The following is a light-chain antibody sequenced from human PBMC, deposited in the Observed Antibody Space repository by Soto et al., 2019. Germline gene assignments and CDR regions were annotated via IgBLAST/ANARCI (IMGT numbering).Light chain of an antibody. J-gene: IGKJ3*01. CDR3: QQRSNWPLT. CDR1: QSVSSY. Sequence: EIVLTQSPAPLSLSPGERATLSCRASQSVSSYLAWYQQKPGQAPRLLIYDASNRATGLPARFSGSGSGTAFTLTISTLEPEDFAVYYCQQRSNWPLTFGPGTKVDIK. CDR2: DAS. V-gene: IGKV3-11*01.